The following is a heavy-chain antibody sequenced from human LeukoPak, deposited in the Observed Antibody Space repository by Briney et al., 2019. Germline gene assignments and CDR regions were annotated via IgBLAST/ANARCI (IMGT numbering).Heavy chain of an antibody. CDR2: ISGSGGST. CDR3: AKDGLGGYGDYFDY. V-gene: IGHV3-23*01. Sequence: GGSLRLSCAASGFTFSSYAMHWVRQAPGKGLEWVSAISGSGGSTYYADSVKGRFTISRDNSKNTLYLQMNSLRAEDAAVYYCAKDGLGGYGDYFDYWGQGTLVTVSS. D-gene: IGHD3-16*01. CDR1: GFTFSSYA. J-gene: IGHJ4*02.